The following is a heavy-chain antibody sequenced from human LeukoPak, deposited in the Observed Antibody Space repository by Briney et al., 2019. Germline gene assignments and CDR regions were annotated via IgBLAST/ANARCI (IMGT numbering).Heavy chain of an antibody. D-gene: IGHD1-1*01. V-gene: IGHV1-2*02. CDR3: ARAIGTNWYYFDY. Sequence: ASVKVSCKASGYTFTGYYMHWVRQAPGQGLEWMGWINPNSGGTNYAQTFQGRVTMTRDTSISTAYMELSRLRSDDTAVYYCARAIGTNWYYFDYWGQGTLVTVSS. J-gene: IGHJ4*02. CDR2: INPNSGGT. CDR1: GYTFTGYY.